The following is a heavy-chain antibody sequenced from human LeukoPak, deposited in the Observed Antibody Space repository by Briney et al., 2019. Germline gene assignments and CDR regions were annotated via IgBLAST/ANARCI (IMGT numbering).Heavy chain of an antibody. CDR3: ARDRTIFGVDY. CDR1: GGSFSGYY. D-gene: IGHD3-3*01. Sequence: SETLSLTCAVYGGSFSGYYWSWIRQPPGKGLEWIGEINHSGSTNYNPSLKSRVTISVDTSKNQFSLKLSSVTAADTAVYYCARDRTIFGVDYWGQGTLVTVSS. J-gene: IGHJ4*02. V-gene: IGHV4-34*01. CDR2: INHSGST.